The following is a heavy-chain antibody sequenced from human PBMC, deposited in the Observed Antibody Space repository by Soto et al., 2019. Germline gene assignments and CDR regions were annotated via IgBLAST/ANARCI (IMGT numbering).Heavy chain of an antibody. CDR1: GFTFSSYA. J-gene: IGHJ4*02. V-gene: IGHV3-23*01. Sequence: EVQLLESGGGLVQPGGSLRLSCAASGFTFSSYAMGWVRQSPGKGLEWVSGISGGGGSTYYADSVKGRFVISRDNSKNTLCLELHNLRGEDTAVYYCAKDRAVAHWGQGTLVTVSS. CDR3: AKDRAVAH. CDR2: ISGGGGST.